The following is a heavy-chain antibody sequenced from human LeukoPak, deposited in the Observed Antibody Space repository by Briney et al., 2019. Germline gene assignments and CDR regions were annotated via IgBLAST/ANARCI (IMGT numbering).Heavy chain of an antibody. CDR2: IYSSGST. D-gene: IGHD6-19*01. V-gene: IGHV4-38-2*02. CDR1: GYSISSGFY. CDR3: ARGDSGWYLGLGFDY. J-gene: IGHJ4*02. Sequence: SETLSLTCTVSGYSISSGFYWGWIRQPPGKGLEWIGSIYSSGSTYYNPSLKSRVTISVDTSKNQVSLKLRSVTAADTAVYYCARGDSGWYLGLGFDYWGQGTLVTVSS.